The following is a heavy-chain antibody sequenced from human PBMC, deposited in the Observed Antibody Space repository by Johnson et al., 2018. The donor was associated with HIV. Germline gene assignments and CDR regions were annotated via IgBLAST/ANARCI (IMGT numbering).Heavy chain of an antibody. CDR3: SRRSTRSDGFDL. D-gene: IGHD2-2*01. CDR2: TPGGDGGT. J-gene: IGHJ3*01. Sequence: VQLVESGGGLVQPGGSLRVSCAASGFKYAASGLAFSNYAVKWVSHTPGGDGGTSFADSVRGRYIISRDNSKNTLYLQMNSLTAGDTAVYYCSRRSTRSDGFDLWGQGTMVIVSS. CDR1: GFKYAASG. V-gene: IGHV3-23*04.